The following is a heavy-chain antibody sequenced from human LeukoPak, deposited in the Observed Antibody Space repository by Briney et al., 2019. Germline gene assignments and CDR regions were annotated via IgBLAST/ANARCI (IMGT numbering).Heavy chain of an antibody. Sequence: ASVKVSCKASGYTFNTYGITWVRQAPGQGLEWMGWISGYNGKTKYAQKLQDRVTMTTDTSTTTAYMELRSLTSDDTAVYYCARDEDYGTFVNIDYWGQGTLVTVSS. CDR3: ARDEDYGTFVNIDY. J-gene: IGHJ4*02. CDR1: GYTFNTYG. CDR2: ISGYNGKT. D-gene: IGHD4/OR15-4a*01. V-gene: IGHV1-18*01.